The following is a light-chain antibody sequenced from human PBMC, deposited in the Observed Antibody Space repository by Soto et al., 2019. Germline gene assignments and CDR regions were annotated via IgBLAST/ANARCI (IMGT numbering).Light chain of an antibody. CDR3: QHHNSYSQT. J-gene: IGKJ1*01. CDR2: DAS. V-gene: IGKV3-11*01. Sequence: EIVLTQSPATLSLSPGERATLSCRASQSVSSYLAWYQQKPGQAPRLLIYDASNRATGIPARFSGSGSGTDFTLTISSLEPEDFGTYFCQHHNSYSQTFGQGTKVEIK. CDR1: QSVSSY.